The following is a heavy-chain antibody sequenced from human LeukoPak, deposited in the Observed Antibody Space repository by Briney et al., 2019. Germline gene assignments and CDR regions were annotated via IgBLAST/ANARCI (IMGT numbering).Heavy chain of an antibody. V-gene: IGHV3-20*04. Sequence: PGPSLTPSRAASGPTFDKSGMTWVRQAPRKGLEWVSCITRNCATAGYVDSAKGRFTISRDNAKNSLYLQMNSLRVEDTALYFCARGGSFNNYWGQGTLVTVSA. CDR3: ARGGSFNNY. CDR2: ITRNCATA. J-gene: IGHJ4*02. CDR1: GPTFDKSG. D-gene: IGHD3-10*01.